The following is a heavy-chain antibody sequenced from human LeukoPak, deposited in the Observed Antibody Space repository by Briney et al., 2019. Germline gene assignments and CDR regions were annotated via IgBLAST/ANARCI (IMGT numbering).Heavy chain of an antibody. J-gene: IGHJ4*02. V-gene: IGHV3-30-3*01. CDR2: ISYDGSNK. D-gene: IGHD3-10*01. CDR3: VTSWVRQQRDF. CDR1: GFTFSSYA. Sequence: GGSLRLSCAASGFTFSSYAMHWVRQAPGKGLEWVAVISYDGSNKYYADSVKGRFTISRDNAQQSLYLQMDTLTAEDTAVYYCVTSWVRQQRDFWGQGTLVTVSS.